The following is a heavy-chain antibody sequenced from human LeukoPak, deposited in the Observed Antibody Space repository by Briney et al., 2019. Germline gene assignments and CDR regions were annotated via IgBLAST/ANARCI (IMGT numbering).Heavy chain of an antibody. V-gene: IGHV3-21*01. CDR2: ISSSSSYI. D-gene: IGHD1-14*01. Sequence: PGGSLRLSCAASGFTFSSYSMNWVRQAPGKGLEWVSSISSSSSYIYYADSVKGRFTISRDNAKNSLYLQMNSLRAEDTAVYYCARDFASGLSFDYWGQGTTVTISS. CDR3: ARDFASGLSFDY. J-gene: IGHJ4*02. CDR1: GFTFSSYS.